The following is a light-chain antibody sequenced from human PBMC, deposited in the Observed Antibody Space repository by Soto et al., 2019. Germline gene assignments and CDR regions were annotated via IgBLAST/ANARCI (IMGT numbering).Light chain of an antibody. Sequence: EIGMTQSPATLSVSPGERATLSCRASQSININLAWYQQKPGQAPRLLIYGASTRATGLPARFSGSGSGTDFTLTISRLEPEDFAVYYCQQYGSSGTFGQGTKVDI. J-gene: IGKJ1*01. V-gene: IGKV3-15*01. CDR3: QQYGSSGT. CDR1: QSININ. CDR2: GAS.